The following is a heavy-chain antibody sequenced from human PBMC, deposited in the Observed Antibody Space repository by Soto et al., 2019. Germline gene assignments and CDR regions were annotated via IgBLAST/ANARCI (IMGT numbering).Heavy chain of an antibody. J-gene: IGHJ4*02. CDR2: ISGSGGST. CDR1: GFTFITYA. Sequence: EVQLLDSGGGLVQPGGSLRLSCAASGFTFITYAMSWVRQAPGKGLEWVSIISGSGGSTYYPDSVKGRFTISRDNSKNSLYLQMHRLRADDTAVYYCAKLPAAQSYFDFWGQGTLVTVSS. V-gene: IGHV3-23*01. D-gene: IGHD2-2*01. CDR3: AKLPAAQSYFDF.